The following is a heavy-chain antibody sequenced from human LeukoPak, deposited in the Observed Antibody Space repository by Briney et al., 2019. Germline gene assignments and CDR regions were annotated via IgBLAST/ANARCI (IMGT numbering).Heavy chain of an antibody. CDR3: AKAALYGAGWLHYLDY. CDR1: GFPFRRYG. D-gene: IGHD6-19*01. J-gene: IGHJ4*02. CDR2: ISYDGGTQ. Sequence: GRSLRPSCAASGFPFRRYGLHRVRQAPGKGLEWVAVISYDGGTQYYADSVTGRFTISRDNSKNTLFLQMSSLRAEDTAVYFCAKAALYGAGWLHYLDYWGQGTLVTVSS. V-gene: IGHV3-30*18.